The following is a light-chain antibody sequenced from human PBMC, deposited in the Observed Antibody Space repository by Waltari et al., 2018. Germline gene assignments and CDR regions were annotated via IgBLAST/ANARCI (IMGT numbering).Light chain of an antibody. Sequence: DIKMTQSPSSLSASVGDRITITCRASQSISSYLNWYQQKPGKAPKLLIYAASSLQSGVPSRFSGSGSGTDFTLTISSLQPEDFATYYCQQSYSTPFGFGQGTRLEIK. CDR1: QSISSY. CDR2: AAS. CDR3: QQSYSTPFG. J-gene: IGKJ5*01. V-gene: IGKV1-39*01.